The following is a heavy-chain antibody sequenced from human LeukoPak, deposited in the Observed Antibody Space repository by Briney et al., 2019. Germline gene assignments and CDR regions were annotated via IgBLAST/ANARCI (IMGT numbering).Heavy chain of an antibody. Sequence: PGGSLRLSCAASGFTFSSYWMHWVRQAPGKGLVWVSAISGSGGSTYYADSVKGRFTISRDNSKNTLYLQMNSLRAEDTAVYYCAKSGGMVRGVIRAFDIWGQGTMVTVSS. CDR2: ISGSGGST. CDR3: AKSGGMVRGVIRAFDI. J-gene: IGHJ3*02. V-gene: IGHV3-23*01. D-gene: IGHD3-10*01. CDR1: GFTFSSYW.